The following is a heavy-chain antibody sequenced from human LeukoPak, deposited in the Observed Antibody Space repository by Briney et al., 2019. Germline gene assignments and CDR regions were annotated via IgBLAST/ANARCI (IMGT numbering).Heavy chain of an antibody. CDR1: GFTFSSYS. J-gene: IGHJ4*02. Sequence: GGSLRLSCAASGFTFSSYSMNWVRQAPEKGLEWVSSISSSSSFIYDADSVKGRFTISRDNAKNSLYLEMSSLRVEDTAVYFCARLRSLDKWGQGTLVTVS. CDR2: ISSSSSFI. CDR3: ARLRSLDK. D-gene: IGHD5-24*01. V-gene: IGHV3-21*01.